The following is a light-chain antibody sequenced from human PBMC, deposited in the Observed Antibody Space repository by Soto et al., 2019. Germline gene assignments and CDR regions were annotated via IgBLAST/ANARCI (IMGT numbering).Light chain of an antibody. J-gene: IGLJ2*01. V-gene: IGLV2-23*02. CDR3: CSYAGSSNLV. Sequence: QSVLTQPASVSGSPGQSITISCTGTSSDVGSYNLVSWYQQRPGKAPKLMIYDVSQRPSGVSNRFSASKSGNTASLTISGLQAEDEADYYCCSYAGSSNLVFGGGTQLTVL. CDR2: DVS. CDR1: SSDVGSYNL.